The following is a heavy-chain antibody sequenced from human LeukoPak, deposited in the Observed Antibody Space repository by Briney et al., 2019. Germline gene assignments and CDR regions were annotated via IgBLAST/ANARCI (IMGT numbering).Heavy chain of an antibody. D-gene: IGHD3-9*01. CDR2: ISSNGFIT. CDR1: GFSFSTSA. Sequence: GWSLRLSCAASGFSFSTSAMHWVRQAPGRGLEYVSSISSNGFITYYANSVKGRFSISRDNSKNTVFLQMDSLRVEDMAVYYCARGNSLTGYSPDWGQGTLVTVSS. J-gene: IGHJ4*02. CDR3: ARGNSLTGYSPD. V-gene: IGHV3-64*01.